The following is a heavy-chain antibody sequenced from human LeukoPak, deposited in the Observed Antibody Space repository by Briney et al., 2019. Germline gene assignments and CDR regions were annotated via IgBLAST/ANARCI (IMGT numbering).Heavy chain of an antibody. V-gene: IGHV4-34*01. CDR1: GGSFSGYY. Sequence: SETLSLTCAVYGGSFSGYYWSWIRQPARKRLEWIGEINHSGSTNYNPSLKSRVTISVDTSKNQFSLKLSSVTAADTAVYYCARGKRGRYYDFWSGYYPYYYYMDVWGKGTTVTVSS. CDR2: INHSGST. D-gene: IGHD3-3*01. J-gene: IGHJ6*03. CDR3: ARGKRGRYYDFWSGYYPYYYYMDV.